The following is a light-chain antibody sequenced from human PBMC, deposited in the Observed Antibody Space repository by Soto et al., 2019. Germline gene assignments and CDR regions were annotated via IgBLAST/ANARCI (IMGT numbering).Light chain of an antibody. CDR2: GNT. Sequence: QSVLTQPPSVSGAPGQRVTISCTGSSSDIGAGFDVHWYQHLPGTAPKLLIYGNTNRPSGVPGRFSGFKSGTSASLVITGLQAEDEADYYCQSYENSRTGFYVFGTGTKLTVL. CDR3: QSYENSRTGFYV. V-gene: IGLV1-40*01. CDR1: SSDIGAGFD. J-gene: IGLJ1*01.